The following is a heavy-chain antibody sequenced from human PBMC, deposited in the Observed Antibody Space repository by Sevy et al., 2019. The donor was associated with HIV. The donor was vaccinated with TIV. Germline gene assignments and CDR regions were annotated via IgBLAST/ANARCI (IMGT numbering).Heavy chain of an antibody. Sequence: ASVKVSCKASGYTFTTYDINWVRQATGQGLEWMGWMNPNSGNTGYAQKFQGRVTMTRNTSIETAYMELSSLRSEDTAVYYCARFLSTSYYYYHAMDVWGQGTTITVSS. CDR2: MNPNSGNT. V-gene: IGHV1-8*01. D-gene: IGHD2-2*01. CDR1: GYTFTTYD. J-gene: IGHJ6*02. CDR3: ARFLSTSYYYYHAMDV.